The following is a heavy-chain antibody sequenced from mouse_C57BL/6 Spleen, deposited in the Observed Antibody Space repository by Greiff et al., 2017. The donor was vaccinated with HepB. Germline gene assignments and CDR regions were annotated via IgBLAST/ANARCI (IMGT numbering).Heavy chain of an antibody. Sequence: DVMLVESGGDLVKPGGSLKLSCAASGFTFSSYGMSWVRQTPDKRLEWVATISSGGSYTYYPDSVKGRFTISRDNAKNTLYLQMSSLKSEDTAMYYCARHGSAWFAYWGQGTLVTVSA. J-gene: IGHJ3*01. CDR1: GFTFSSYG. V-gene: IGHV5-6*02. CDR2: ISSGGSYT. CDR3: ARHGSAWFAY. D-gene: IGHD1-1*01.